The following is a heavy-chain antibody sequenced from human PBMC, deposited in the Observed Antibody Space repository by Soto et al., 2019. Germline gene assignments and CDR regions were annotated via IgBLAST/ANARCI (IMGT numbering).Heavy chain of an antibody. CDR3: AKLGNTLYYDSTGSPMDV. J-gene: IGHJ6*04. CDR2: IDPSDSYT. CDR1: GYSFTNYW. D-gene: IGHD3-22*01. Sequence: GESLKISCKGSGYSFTNYWISWVRQMPGKGLEWMGRIDPSDSYTNYSPSFQGHVTISADKSISTAYLQWSSLKASDTAMYYCAKLGNTLYYDSTGSPMDVWGKGTTVTVSS. V-gene: IGHV5-10-1*01.